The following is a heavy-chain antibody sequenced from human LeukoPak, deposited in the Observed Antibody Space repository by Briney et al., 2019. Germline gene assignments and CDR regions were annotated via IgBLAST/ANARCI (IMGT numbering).Heavy chain of an antibody. CDR1: GYTFTGYY. J-gene: IGHJ3*02. CDR3: ARDYGDYLDAFDI. D-gene: IGHD4-17*01. V-gene: IGHV1-2*04. CDR2: INPNSGGT. Sequence: GASVKVSCKASGYTFTGYYMHWVRQAPGQGLEWMGWINPNSGGTNYARKFQGWVTMTRDTSISTAYMELSRLRSDDTAVYYCARDYGDYLDAFDIWGQGTMVTVSS.